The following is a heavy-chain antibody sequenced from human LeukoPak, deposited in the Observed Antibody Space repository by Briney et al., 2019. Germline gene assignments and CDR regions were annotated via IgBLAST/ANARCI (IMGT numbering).Heavy chain of an antibody. V-gene: IGHV3-15*01. CDR1: GFTFSNAW. CDR2: IKSKTDGGTT. J-gene: IGHJ4*02. D-gene: IGHD4/OR15-4a*01. CDR3: TTDPTGGLDYGPIDY. Sequence: GGSLRLSCAASGFTFSNAWMSWVRQAPGKGLEWVGRIKSKTDGGTTDYAAPVKGRFTISRDDSKNTLYLQMNSLRTEDTAVYYCTTDPTGGLDYGPIDYWGQGTLVTVSS.